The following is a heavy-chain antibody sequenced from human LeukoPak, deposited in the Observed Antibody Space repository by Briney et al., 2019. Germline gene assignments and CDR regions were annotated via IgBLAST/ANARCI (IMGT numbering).Heavy chain of an antibody. V-gene: IGHV3-30-3*01. CDR1: GFTFSSYA. CDR3: ARVYSSGWYPLDAFDI. J-gene: IGHJ3*02. D-gene: IGHD6-19*01. CDR2: ISYDGSNK. Sequence: GGSRRLSCAASGFTFSSYAMHWVRQAPGKGLEWVAVISYDGSNKYYADSVKGRFTISRDNSKNTLYLQMNSLRAEDTAVYYCARVYSSGWYPLDAFDIWGQGTMVTVSS.